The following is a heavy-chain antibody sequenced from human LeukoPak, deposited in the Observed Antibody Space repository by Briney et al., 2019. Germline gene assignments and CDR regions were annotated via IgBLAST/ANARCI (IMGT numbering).Heavy chain of an antibody. CDR2: ISAYNGNT. D-gene: IGHD3-22*01. V-gene: IGHV1-18*01. CDR1: GYTFTSYG. J-gene: IGHJ6*03. CDR3: ARQDYYDSSGYYYYYYYMDV. Sequence: ASVKVSCKASGYTFTSYGISWVRQAPGQGLEWMGWISAYNGNTNYAQKLQGRVTMTTDTSTSTAYVELRSLRSDDTAVYYCARQDYYDSSGYYYYYYYMDVWGKGTTVTVSS.